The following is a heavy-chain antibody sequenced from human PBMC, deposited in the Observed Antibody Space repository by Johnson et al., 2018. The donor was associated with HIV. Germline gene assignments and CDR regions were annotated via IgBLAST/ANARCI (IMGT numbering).Heavy chain of an antibody. CDR1: GFTFSGYA. CDR3: AKDAAAAALRAFEN. Sequence: QVQLVESGGGVVQPGRSLRLSCAASGFTFSGYAMHWVRQAPGKGLERVAVIYYDGTNKHYADSVKGRFTISRDNSKNTLFLQMNSLRAEDTAVYYRAKDAAAAALRAFENWGQGTMVTVSS. J-gene: IGHJ3*02. CDR2: IYYDGTNK. D-gene: IGHD6-13*01. V-gene: IGHV3-33*06.